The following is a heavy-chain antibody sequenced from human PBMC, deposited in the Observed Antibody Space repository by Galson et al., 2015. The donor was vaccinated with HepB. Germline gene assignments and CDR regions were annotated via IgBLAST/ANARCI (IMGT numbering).Heavy chain of an antibody. D-gene: IGHD2-8*02. Sequence: SVKVSCKASGYIVTGFYIHWVRQAPGQGLEWMGWINPNTGGTNSAQKFQGRVTMTRDTSITTAYMELARLTSDDTAVYFCAREAWSEGPFRYWGQGTPVTVSS. V-gene: IGHV1-2*02. CDR1: GYIVTGFY. CDR3: AREAWSEGPFRY. J-gene: IGHJ4*02. CDR2: INPNTGGT.